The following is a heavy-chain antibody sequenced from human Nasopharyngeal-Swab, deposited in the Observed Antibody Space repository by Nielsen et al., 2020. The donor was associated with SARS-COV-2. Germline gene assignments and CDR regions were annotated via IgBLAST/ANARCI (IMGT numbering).Heavy chain of an antibody. CDR2: IYYSGST. D-gene: IGHD5-12*01. V-gene: IGHV4-59*08. Sequence: SETLSLTCTVSGCSISSYYWSWIRQPPGKGLEWIGYIYYSGSTNYNPSLKSRVTISVDTSKNQFSLKLSSVTAADTAVYYCARKSGWLGAFDIWGQGTMVTVSS. CDR1: GCSISSYY. J-gene: IGHJ3*02. CDR3: ARKSGWLGAFDI.